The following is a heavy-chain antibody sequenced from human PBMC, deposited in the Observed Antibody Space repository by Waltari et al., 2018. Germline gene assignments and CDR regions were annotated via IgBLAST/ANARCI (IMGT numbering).Heavy chain of an antibody. D-gene: IGHD2-15*01. CDR3: ARGGVGSGGSRDYFDY. J-gene: IGHJ4*02. V-gene: IGHV1-69*12. CDR2: IIPIFGTA. CDR1: GGTFSTPA. Sequence: QVQLVQSGAEVKKPGSSVKVSCKASGGTFSTPANCGVRRAPGQGLEGMGGIIPIFGTANYAQKFQGRVTITADESTSTAYMELSSLRSEDTAVYYCARGGVGSGGSRDYFDYWGQGTLVTVSS.